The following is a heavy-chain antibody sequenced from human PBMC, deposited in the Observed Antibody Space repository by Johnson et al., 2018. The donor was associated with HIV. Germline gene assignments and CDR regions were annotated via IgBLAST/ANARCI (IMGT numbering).Heavy chain of an antibody. CDR1: GFTFSSYW. J-gene: IGHJ3*02. V-gene: IGHV3-7*01. Sequence: MQLVESGGGVVQPGGSLRLSCAASGFTFSSYWMTWVRQAPGRGLEWVANINQGGSEKYYVDSVKGRFTISRDNSKNTLYLQMNSLRAEDTAVYYCARSPRGWDLLGAFDIWGQGTMVTVSS. CDR2: INQGGSEK. CDR3: ARSPRGWDLLGAFDI. D-gene: IGHD1-26*01.